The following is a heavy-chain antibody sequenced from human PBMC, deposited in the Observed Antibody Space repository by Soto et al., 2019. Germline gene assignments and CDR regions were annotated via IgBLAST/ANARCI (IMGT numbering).Heavy chain of an antibody. J-gene: IGHJ4*02. CDR3: AHSSPGFDY. Sequence: QITLKESGPTLVKPTQTLTLTCTFSGFSLSTSGVGVGWIRQPPGKALEWLALIYWDDDKRYSPSLKSRLTNTQDHPKNPGVPNKTHHDPGGNTTYYCAHSSPGFDYWGQGTLVTVSS. CDR2: IYWDDDK. CDR1: GFSLSTSGVG. V-gene: IGHV2-5*02.